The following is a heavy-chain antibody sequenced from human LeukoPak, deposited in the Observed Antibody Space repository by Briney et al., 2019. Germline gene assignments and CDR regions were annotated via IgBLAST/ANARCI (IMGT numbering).Heavy chain of an antibody. D-gene: IGHD3-10*01. Sequence: GASVKVSCKAPGGTFSSYAISWVRQAPGQGLEWMGGIIPIFGTANYAQKFQGRVTITTDESTSTAYMELSSLRSEDTAVYYCAREKYYYGSAYYMDVWGKGTTVTVSS. CDR2: IIPIFGTA. CDR3: AREKYYYGSAYYMDV. CDR1: GGTFSSYA. J-gene: IGHJ6*03. V-gene: IGHV1-69*05.